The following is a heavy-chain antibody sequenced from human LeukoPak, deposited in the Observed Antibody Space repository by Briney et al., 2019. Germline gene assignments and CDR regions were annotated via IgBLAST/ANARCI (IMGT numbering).Heavy chain of an antibody. CDR2: FDPEDGET. J-gene: IGHJ5*02. V-gene: IGHV1-24*01. D-gene: IGHD3-3*01. CDR3: ATVPKFITIFGVVSSVKGTYNWFDP. Sequence: APVKVSCKVSGYTLTELSMHWVRQAPGRGLEWMGGFDPEDGETIYAQKFQGRVTMTEDTSTDTAYMELSSLRPEDTAVYYCATVPKFITIFGVVSSVKGTYNWFDPWGQGTLVTVSS. CDR1: GYTLTELS.